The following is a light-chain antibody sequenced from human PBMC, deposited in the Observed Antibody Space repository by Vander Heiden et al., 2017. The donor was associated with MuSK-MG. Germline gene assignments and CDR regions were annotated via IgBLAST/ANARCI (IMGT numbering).Light chain of an antibody. CDR2: AAS. Sequence: DNQMTHPPSSLSASVGDSATITRRARHIINIYINCYQQKPEEPPSLLIYAASCLQSGVPSTFSGSGSGTDFTLTISSLQPEDFATYYCQQSDSTPWTFGQGTKVXIK. CDR1: HIINIY. J-gene: IGKJ1*01. V-gene: IGKV1-39*01. CDR3: QQSDSTPWT.